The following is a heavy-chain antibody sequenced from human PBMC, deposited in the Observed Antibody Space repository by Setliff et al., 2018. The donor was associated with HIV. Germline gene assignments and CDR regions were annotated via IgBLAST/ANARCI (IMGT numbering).Heavy chain of an antibody. J-gene: IGHJ4*02. CDR3: ATDGIGGWLRPMPDY. D-gene: IGHD5-12*01. V-gene: IGHV1-69*13. CDR1: GGTFSNYA. Sequence: ASVKVSCKASGGTFSNYAINWVRQAPGQGLEWVGGITPIFGTINYAPKFLGRVTITADESTTAAYMELSSLRSEDTAVYYCATDGIGGWLRPMPDYWGQGTLVTVSS. CDR2: ITPIFGTI.